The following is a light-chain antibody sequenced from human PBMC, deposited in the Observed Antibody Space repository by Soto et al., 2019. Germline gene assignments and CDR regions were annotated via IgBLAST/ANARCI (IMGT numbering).Light chain of an antibody. J-gene: IGLJ3*02. Sequence: SYELTQPPSVSVAPGQTARITCGGNNIGTKSVHWYQQKPGRAPVLVVHDDSARPSGIPERFSGSNSGHTATLTISRVEAGDEADYYCQLWDSGSDHRVFGGGTKLTVL. CDR2: DDS. CDR1: NIGTKS. V-gene: IGLV3-21*02. CDR3: QLWDSGSDHRV.